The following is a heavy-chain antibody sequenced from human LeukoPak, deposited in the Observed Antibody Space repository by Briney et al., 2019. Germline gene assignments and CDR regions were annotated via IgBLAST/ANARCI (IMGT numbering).Heavy chain of an antibody. CDR3: ATYSTGRYKGLEY. Sequence: GGSLRLSCPASGFIFSHYGMHWVRQAPGKGLEWVANINKDGSEKYYVDSLKGRFTISRDNAENSLYLQMNSLRAEDTAVYYCATYSTGRYKGLEYWGQGTLVTVSS. D-gene: IGHD6-19*01. CDR2: INKDGSEK. V-gene: IGHV3-7*03. CDR1: GFIFSHYG. J-gene: IGHJ4*02.